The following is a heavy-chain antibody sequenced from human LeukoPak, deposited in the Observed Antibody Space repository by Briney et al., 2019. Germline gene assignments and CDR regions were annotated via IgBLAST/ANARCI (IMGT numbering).Heavy chain of an antibody. D-gene: IGHD2-15*01. J-gene: IGHJ3*02. CDR1: GGSIIGYY. Sequence: SETLSLTCTVSGGSIIGYYWSWIRQPPGMGLEWIAYIHYSGNTASNPSLKSRVTISVDTSKNQVSLRVTSVTAADTAVYYCARGHIVVVVATTRSDAFDMWGQGTMVTVSS. CDR2: IHYSGNT. CDR3: ARGHIVVVVATTRSDAFDM. V-gene: IGHV4-59*01.